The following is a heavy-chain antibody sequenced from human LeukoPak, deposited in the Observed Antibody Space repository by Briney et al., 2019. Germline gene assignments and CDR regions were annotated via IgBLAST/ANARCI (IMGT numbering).Heavy chain of an antibody. Sequence: PSETLSLTCTVSGGSFSTYYWSWIRQPPGKGLEWIGYIYYTGTTNYNPSLKSRVTISVDTSKNQFSLNLSSVTAADTAVHYCARAGANGIEAAGSLRYWGQGTLVTVSS. CDR2: IYYTGTT. D-gene: IGHD6-13*01. CDR3: ARAGANGIEAAGSLRY. CDR1: GGSFSTYY. J-gene: IGHJ4*02. V-gene: IGHV4-59*01.